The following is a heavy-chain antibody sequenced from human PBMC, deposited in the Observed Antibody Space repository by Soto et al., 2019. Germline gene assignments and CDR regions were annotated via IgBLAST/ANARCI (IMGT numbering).Heavy chain of an antibody. CDR3: ARDMTRTVVPYFDF. CDR1: GGTFSNYV. V-gene: IGHV1-69*06. Sequence: SVKVSCKASGGTFSNYVVNWVRQAPGQGLEWMGRIIPISGAANYAQKFQGRVTITADKSTSTSYMELSSPRSEDTAVYYCARDMTRTVVPYFDFWGQGTLVTVSS. J-gene: IGHJ4*02. CDR2: IIPISGAA. D-gene: IGHD1-7*01.